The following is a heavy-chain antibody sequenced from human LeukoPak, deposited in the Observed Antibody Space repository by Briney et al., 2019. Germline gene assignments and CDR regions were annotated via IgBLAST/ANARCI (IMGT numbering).Heavy chain of an antibody. CDR1: GGSICSYY. D-gene: IGHD4/OR15-4a*01. V-gene: IGHV4-59*08. CDR2: IYYSGST. J-gene: IGHJ6*02. Sequence: SETLSLTCTVPGGSICSYYWSWIRQPPRKGLWWIGYIYYSGSTNYNPSLKSRVTISEDTSKNQLSLKLTSVTAADTAVYYCARGGARLYGMDVGGQGTTVTVSS. CDR3: ARGGARLYGMDV.